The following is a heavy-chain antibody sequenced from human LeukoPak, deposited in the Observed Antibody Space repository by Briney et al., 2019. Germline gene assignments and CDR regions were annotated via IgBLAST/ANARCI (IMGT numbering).Heavy chain of an antibody. D-gene: IGHD3-3*01. J-gene: IGHJ4*02. CDR1: GFPVSSYA. V-gene: IGHV3-23*01. Sequence: GDSLILSCAASGFPVSSYAVSWVRPAPGKGLEDVSAICVSGGSTYYADSVKGRFTISRDNSKNTLYLQMNSLRAEDTAVYYCSKEPNYDFWSGYSTFDYWGQGTLVTVSS. CDR2: ICVSGGST. CDR3: SKEPNYDFWSGYSTFDY.